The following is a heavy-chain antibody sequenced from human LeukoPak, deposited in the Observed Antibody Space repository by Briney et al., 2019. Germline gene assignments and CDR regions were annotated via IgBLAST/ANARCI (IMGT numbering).Heavy chain of an antibody. CDR1: GFTFSSYW. CDR2: IKQDGSEK. D-gene: IGHD6-19*01. V-gene: IGHV3-7*01. Sequence: GGSLRLSCAASGFTFSSYWMSWVRQAPGKGLEWVANIKQDGSEKYYVDSVKGRFTIPRDNAKNSLYLQMNSLRAEDTAVYYCAREALVAGINWFDPWGQGTLVTVSS. J-gene: IGHJ5*02. CDR3: AREALVAGINWFDP.